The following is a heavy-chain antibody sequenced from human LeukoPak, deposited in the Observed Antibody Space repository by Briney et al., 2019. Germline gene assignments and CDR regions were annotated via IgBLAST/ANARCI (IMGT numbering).Heavy chain of an antibody. CDR1: GYTFSSYW. V-gene: IGHV5-51*01. CDR2: IYPDDSDT. CDR3: ARLAYCSNDVCYSNYYYSMDV. Sequence: GESLKISCKGSGYTFSSYWIGWVRQMPGKGLEWMGIIYPDDSDTRYSPSFQGQVTISADKSISTAYLQWSSLKASNTAMYYCARLAYCSNDVCYSNYYYSMDVWGKGTTVTVSS. D-gene: IGHD2-8*01. J-gene: IGHJ6*03.